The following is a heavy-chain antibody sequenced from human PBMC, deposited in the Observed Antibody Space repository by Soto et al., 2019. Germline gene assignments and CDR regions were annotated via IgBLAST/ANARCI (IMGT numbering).Heavy chain of an antibody. Sequence: SETLSLTCTVSGGSISSYYWSWIRQPPGKGLEWIGYIYYSGSTNYSPSLKSRVTISVDTSKNQFSLKLSSVTAADTAVYYCARAHYDILTDAKAPFDYWGQGTLVTVSS. CDR1: GGSISSYY. V-gene: IGHV4-59*01. CDR2: IYYSGST. J-gene: IGHJ4*02. D-gene: IGHD3-9*01. CDR3: ARAHYDILTDAKAPFDY.